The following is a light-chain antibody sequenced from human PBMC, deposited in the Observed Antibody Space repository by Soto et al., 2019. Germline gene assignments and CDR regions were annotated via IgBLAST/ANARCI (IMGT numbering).Light chain of an antibody. CDR2: KAS. CDR1: QSISNW. V-gene: IGKV1-5*03. J-gene: IGKJ5*01. Sequence: DIQMTQSPFTLSASVGDRVTIACRASQSISNWLAWYQQKPGKAPKLLIYKASTLQGGVPSRFSGSGSGTEFALTISSLQPDDFATYYCQQSYTTSITFGQGTRLETK. CDR3: QQSYTTSIT.